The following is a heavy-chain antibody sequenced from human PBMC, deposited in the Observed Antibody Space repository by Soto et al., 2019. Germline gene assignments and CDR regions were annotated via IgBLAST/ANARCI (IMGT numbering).Heavy chain of an antibody. Sequence: QVQLVQSGAEVKKPGASVKVSCKASGYTFTSYDINWVRQATGQGLEWMGWMNPNSGNTGYAQKFQGRVTMTRNTSIGTAYMELSSLRSEDTAVYYCARGRSRRQWLVLGLSYWGQGPLVTVSS. CDR1: GYTFTSYD. CDR3: ARGRSRRQWLVLGLSY. CDR2: MNPNSGNT. J-gene: IGHJ4*02. V-gene: IGHV1-8*01. D-gene: IGHD6-19*01.